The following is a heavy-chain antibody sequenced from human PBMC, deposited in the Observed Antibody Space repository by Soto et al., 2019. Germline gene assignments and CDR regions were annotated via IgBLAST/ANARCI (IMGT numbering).Heavy chain of an antibody. Sequence: QVQLVQSGSEVKEPGSSVKVSCKTSGGTLSTFAISWVRQAPGQGLEWVGTFIPVVAMAKYGQNFQGRVTITADQSTNTLFMELSRLRSEDTAIYYCANGHDNYFSYGMDVWGQGTTVTVSS. V-gene: IGHV1-69*04. CDR1: GGTLSTFA. CDR2: FIPVVAMA. J-gene: IGHJ6*02. D-gene: IGHD1-1*01. CDR3: ANGHDNYFSYGMDV.